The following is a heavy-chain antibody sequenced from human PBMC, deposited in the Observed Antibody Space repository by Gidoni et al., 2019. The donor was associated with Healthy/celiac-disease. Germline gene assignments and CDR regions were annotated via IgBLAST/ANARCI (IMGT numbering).Heavy chain of an antibody. J-gene: IGHJ2*01. Sequence: QLQLPESGSGLVKPSQTLSLTCAGPGGTISSGGYSWSWIRQPPGKGLEWIGYIYHSGSTYYNPSLKSRVTISVDRSKNQFSLKLSSVTAADTAVYYCARVRQQPPRYFDLWGRGTLVTVSS. V-gene: IGHV4-30-2*01. CDR2: IYHSGST. D-gene: IGHD6-13*01. CDR3: ARVRQQPPRYFDL. CDR1: GGTISSGGYS.